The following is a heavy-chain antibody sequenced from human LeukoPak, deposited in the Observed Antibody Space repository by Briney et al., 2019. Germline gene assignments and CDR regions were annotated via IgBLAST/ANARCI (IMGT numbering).Heavy chain of an antibody. J-gene: IGHJ6*03. CDR3: ARAAGDTAMVPPYYYYYMDV. V-gene: IGHV1-8*01. D-gene: IGHD5-18*01. CDR2: MNPNSGNT. Sequence: ASVKVSCKASGYTFTSYDINWVRQATGQGLEWMGWMNPNSGNTGYAQKFQGSVTMTRNTYISTAYMELRSLRSEDTAVYYCARAAGDTAMVPPYYYYYMDVWGKGTTVTISS. CDR1: GYTFTSYD.